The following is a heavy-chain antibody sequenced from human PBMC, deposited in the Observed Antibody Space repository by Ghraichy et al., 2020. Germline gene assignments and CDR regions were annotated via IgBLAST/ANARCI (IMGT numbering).Heavy chain of an antibody. CDR2: IYHSGST. CDR3: ARGDYGDSAFDY. CDR1: GGSISSGGYS. Sequence: SETLSLTCAVSGGSISSGGYSWSWIRQPPGKVLEWIGYIYHSGSTYYNPSLKSRVTISVDRSKNQFSLKLSSVTAADTAVYYCARGDYGDSAFDYWGQGTLVTVSS. V-gene: IGHV4-30-2*01. J-gene: IGHJ4*02. D-gene: IGHD4-17*01.